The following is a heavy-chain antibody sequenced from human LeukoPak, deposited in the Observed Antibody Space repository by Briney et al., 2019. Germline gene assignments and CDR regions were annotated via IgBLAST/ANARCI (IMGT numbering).Heavy chain of an antibody. J-gene: IGHJ4*02. CDR2: IDHSGGT. Sequence: PSETLSLTCTVSGGSISCYYWSWIRQPPGKGLEWIGEIDHSGGTNYNPSLKSRVTISGDTSKNQFSLKLSSVTAADTAMYYCARIGPSGYGIDYWGQGILVTVSS. CDR3: ARIGPSGYGIDY. D-gene: IGHD5-18*01. CDR1: GGSISCYY. V-gene: IGHV4-34*01.